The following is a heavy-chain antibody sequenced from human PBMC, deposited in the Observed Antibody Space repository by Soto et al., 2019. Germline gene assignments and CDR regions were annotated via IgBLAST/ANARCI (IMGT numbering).Heavy chain of an antibody. J-gene: IGHJ6*02. CDR2: MKPNSGNT. CDR1: GYTFTSYD. Sequence: QVQLVQSGAEVKKPGASVKVSCKASGYTFTSYDINWVRQATGQGLEWMGWMKPNSGNTGYAQKFQGRGTTTWNTSIITAYMALTSLGSEDTAVYYCARGLSYSYNGTDVWGQGTTVTVSS. D-gene: IGHD4-4*01. V-gene: IGHV1-8*01. CDR3: ARGLSYSYNGTDV.